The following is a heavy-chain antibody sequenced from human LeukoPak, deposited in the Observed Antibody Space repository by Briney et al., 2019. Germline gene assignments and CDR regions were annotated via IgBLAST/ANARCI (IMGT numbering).Heavy chain of an antibody. CDR1: GFTVSSNY. Sequence: GGSLRLSCAASGFTVSSNYMCWVRQAPGKGLEWVAVISYDGSNKYYADSVKGRFTISRDNSKNTLYLQMNSLRAEDTAVYYCARDGYGDYQFDYWGQGTLVTVSS. J-gene: IGHJ4*02. V-gene: IGHV3-30-3*01. CDR2: ISYDGSNK. D-gene: IGHD4-17*01. CDR3: ARDGYGDYQFDY.